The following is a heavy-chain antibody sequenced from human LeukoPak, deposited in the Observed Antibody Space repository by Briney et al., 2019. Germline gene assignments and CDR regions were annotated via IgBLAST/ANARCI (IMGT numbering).Heavy chain of an antibody. J-gene: IGHJ4*02. Sequence: SVKVSCKASGGTFSSYAISWVRQAPGQGLEWMGGIIPIFGTANYAQKFQGRVTVTADESTSTACMELSSLRSEDTAVYYCASTVITSQWIQLWFDYWGQGTLVTVSS. CDR3: ASTVITSQWIQLWFDY. CDR1: GGTFSSYA. V-gene: IGHV1-69*13. D-gene: IGHD5-18*01. CDR2: IIPIFGTA.